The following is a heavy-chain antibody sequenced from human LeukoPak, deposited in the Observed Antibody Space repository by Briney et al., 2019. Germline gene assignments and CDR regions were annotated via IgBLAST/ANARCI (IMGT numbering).Heavy chain of an antibody. CDR2: ISSSSSYI. D-gene: IGHD6-13*01. V-gene: IGHV3-21*01. Sequence: GGSLGLSCAASGFTFSNYAMSWVRQAPGKGLEWVSSISSSSSYIYYADSVKGRFTISRDNAKNSLYLQMNSLRAEDTAVYYCARVEEVSSSWPFDYWGQGTLVTVSS. CDR1: GFTFSNYA. J-gene: IGHJ4*02. CDR3: ARVEEVSSSWPFDY.